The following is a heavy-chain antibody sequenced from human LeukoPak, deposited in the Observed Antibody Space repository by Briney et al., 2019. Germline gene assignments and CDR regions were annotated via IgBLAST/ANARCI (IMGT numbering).Heavy chain of an antibody. Sequence: GGSLRLSCAASGFTFSSYSMAWVRQAPGKGLEWVSAISGGGGNTYYADSVKGRFTISRDNSKNTLYLQMNSLRAEDTAVYYCGKNRYSGSLSPFDIWGQGTMVTVSS. D-gene: IGHD1-26*01. CDR3: GKNRYSGSLSPFDI. CDR2: ISGGGGNT. J-gene: IGHJ3*02. CDR1: GFTFSSYS. V-gene: IGHV3-23*01.